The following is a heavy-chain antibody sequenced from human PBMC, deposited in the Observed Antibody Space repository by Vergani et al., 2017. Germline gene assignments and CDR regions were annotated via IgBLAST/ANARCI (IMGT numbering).Heavy chain of an antibody. D-gene: IGHD6-19*01. V-gene: IGHV4-39*07. CDR1: GDSIISRSYY. Sequence: QMQLQESGPGLVKASETLSLTCTVSGDSIISRSYYWGWIRQPPGKGLEWIGSIYNSGNGDSSSSLKSRVTIDVDTSRNQFSLKLRSVTAADTAIYFCAVKAEWDTSGRYHLNGFSVWGQGTLVTVSS. CDR3: AVKAEWDTSGRYHLNGFSV. CDR2: IYNSGNG. J-gene: IGHJ3*01.